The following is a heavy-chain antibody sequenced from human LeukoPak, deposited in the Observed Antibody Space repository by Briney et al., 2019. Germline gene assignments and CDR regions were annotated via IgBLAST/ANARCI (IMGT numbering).Heavy chain of an antibody. CDR1: GYTFTGYY. Sequence: ASVKVSCKASGYTFTGYYMHWVRQAPGQGLEWMGWINPNSGGTNYAQKFQGRVTMTRDTPISTAYMELSRLRSDDTAVYYCAREGLPAARGASDAFDIWGQGTMVTVSS. CDR3: AREGLPAARGASDAFDI. V-gene: IGHV1-2*02. D-gene: IGHD2-2*01. CDR2: INPNSGGT. J-gene: IGHJ3*02.